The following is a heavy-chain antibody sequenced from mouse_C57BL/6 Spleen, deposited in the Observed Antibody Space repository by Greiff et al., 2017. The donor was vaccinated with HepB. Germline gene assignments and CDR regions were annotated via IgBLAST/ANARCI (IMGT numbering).Heavy chain of an antibody. CDR2: IYPRSGNT. CDR1: GYTFTSYG. D-gene: IGHD1-1*01. J-gene: IGHJ1*03. V-gene: IGHV1-81*01. CDR3: ARYPLYGSSYWYFDV. Sequence: VQLQQFGAELARPGASVKLSCKASGYTFTSYGISWVKQRTGQGLEWIGEIYPRSGNTYYNEKFKGKATLTADKSSSTAYMELRSLTSEDAAVYFCARYPLYGSSYWYFDVWGTGTTVTFSS.